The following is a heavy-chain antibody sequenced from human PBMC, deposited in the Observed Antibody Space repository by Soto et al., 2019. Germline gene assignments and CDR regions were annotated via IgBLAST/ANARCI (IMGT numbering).Heavy chain of an antibody. D-gene: IGHD6-13*01. CDR3: ARVDNIVAVKWFDP. J-gene: IGHJ5*02. V-gene: IGHV4-38-2*01. CDR1: GYSISSGYY. Sequence: SETLSLTCAVSGYSISSGYYWGWIRQPPGKGLEWIGSVHYSGSTYYNPSLKSRVTISIDTSKNQISLKLTSVTAADTAVYYCARVDNIVAVKWFDPWGQGTLVTVS. CDR2: VHYSGST.